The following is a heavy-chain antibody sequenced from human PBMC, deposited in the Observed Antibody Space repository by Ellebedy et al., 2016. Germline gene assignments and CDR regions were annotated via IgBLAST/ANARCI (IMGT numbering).Heavy chain of an antibody. Sequence: GESLKISCPASGFTFGDYAISWFRQAPGKGLEWEGFIRSKAYGGTTEYAASVKGRFTISRDDSKSIAYLQMNSLKTEDTAVYYCSRVKWTGNYWDYYYYMDVWGKGTTVTVSS. CDR1: GFTFGDYA. D-gene: IGHD1-26*01. J-gene: IGHJ6*03. V-gene: IGHV3-49*03. CDR2: IRSKAYGGTT. CDR3: SRVKWTGNYWDYYYYMDV.